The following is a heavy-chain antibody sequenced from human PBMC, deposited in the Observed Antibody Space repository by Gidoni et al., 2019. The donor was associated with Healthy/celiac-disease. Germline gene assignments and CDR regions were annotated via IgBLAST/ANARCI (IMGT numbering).Heavy chain of an antibody. D-gene: IGHD2-21*01. CDR2: IIPICGTA. V-gene: IGHV1-69*01. J-gene: IGHJ3*02. Sequence: QVQLVQSGAAVTKPGSSVKVSCKASGGTFSSYAISWVRQAPGQGLEWMGGIIPICGTANYAQKFQGRVTITADESTSTAYMELSSLRSEDTAVYYCARESGRDCGLARDAFDIWGQGTMVTVSS. CDR1: GGTFSSYA. CDR3: ARESGRDCGLARDAFDI.